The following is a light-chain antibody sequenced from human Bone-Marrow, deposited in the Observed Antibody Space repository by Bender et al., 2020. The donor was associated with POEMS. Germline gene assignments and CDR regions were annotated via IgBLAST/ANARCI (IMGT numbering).Light chain of an antibody. CDR1: GSDIGGYNS. Sequence: QSALTQPPYASGSPGQSVTISCTGTGSDIGGYNSVSWYQQHPGKAPRLLISAVSRRPSGVPDRFSGSKSGNTASLTVSGLQADDEAYYYCSSYAGYNNFVFGGGTKLTVL. J-gene: IGLJ2*01. CDR3: SSYAGYNNFV. V-gene: IGLV2-8*01. CDR2: AVS.